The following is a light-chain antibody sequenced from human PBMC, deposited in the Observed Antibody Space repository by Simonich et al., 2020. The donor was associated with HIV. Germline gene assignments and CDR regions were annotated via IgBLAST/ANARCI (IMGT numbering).Light chain of an antibody. CDR2: CAS. J-gene: IGKJ4*01. CDR1: QNILYHSNNRHY. CDR3: QQYYSTPLT. V-gene: IGKV4-1*01. Sequence: DIVMTQSPDSLAVSLGEWATINCQSSQNILYHSNNRHYLARYQQKPGQPPKLLIHCASTRESGVPDRFSCSGSGTDFTLTISSLQAEDVAVYYCQQYYSTPLTFGGGTKVEI.